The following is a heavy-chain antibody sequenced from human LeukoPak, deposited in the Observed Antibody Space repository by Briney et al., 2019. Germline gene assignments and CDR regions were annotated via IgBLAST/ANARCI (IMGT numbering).Heavy chain of an antibody. J-gene: IGHJ4*02. V-gene: IGHV3-23*01. CDR2: FSGSGDST. D-gene: IGHD6-13*01. CDR3: AKESMYSSSWYPIFDY. CDR1: GFTFSNYA. Sequence: PGGSLRLSCAASGFTFSNYAMSWVRQAPGKGLEWVSAFSGSGDSTYYADSVKGRFTISRDNSKNTLYLQMNSLRAEDTAVYYCAKESMYSSSWYPIFDYWGQGTLVTVSS.